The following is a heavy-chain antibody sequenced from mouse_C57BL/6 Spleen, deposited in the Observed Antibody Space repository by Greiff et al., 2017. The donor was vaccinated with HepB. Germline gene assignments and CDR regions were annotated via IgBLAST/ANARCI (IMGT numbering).Heavy chain of an antibody. V-gene: IGHV1-5*01. CDR1: GYTFTSYW. J-gene: IGHJ2*01. CDR2: IYPGNSDT. D-gene: IGHD1-1*01. CDR3: TREDYYYGSSYGFDY. Sequence: VQLQQSGTVLARPGASVKMSCKTSGYTFTSYWMHWVKQRPGQGLEWIGAIYPGNSDTSYNQKFKGKAKLTAVTSASTAYMELSSLTNEDSAVYYCTREDYYYGSSYGFDYWGQGTTLTVSS.